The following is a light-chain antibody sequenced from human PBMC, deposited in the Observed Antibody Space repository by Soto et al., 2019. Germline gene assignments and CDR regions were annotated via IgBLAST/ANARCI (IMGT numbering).Light chain of an antibody. V-gene: IGLV1-47*02. Sequence: QSVLTQPPSASGTAGQVVTISCSGGDSNIGSNSVYWYQHLPRMAPKLHIYYSNQRPSGVPDRFSGSRSGTSASLAIVGLRSEDEAIYYWAAWDASLSACVFGNGTKVTVL. CDR3: AAWDASLSACV. CDR2: YSN. J-gene: IGLJ1*01. CDR1: DSNIGSNS.